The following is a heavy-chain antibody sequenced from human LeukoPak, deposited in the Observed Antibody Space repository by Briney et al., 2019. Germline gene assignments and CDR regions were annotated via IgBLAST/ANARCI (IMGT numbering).Heavy chain of an antibody. V-gene: IGHV3-74*01. Sequence: PGGSLRLSCAASGFPFSTYGMLWVRHAPGKGRVWVSRIDDDGSRRNCADSVKGRFTISRDNAKNTLYLQMNSLRVEDTAVYYCAKSLGAPDDYWGQGTLVTVSS. D-gene: IGHD1-26*01. CDR1: GFPFSTYG. J-gene: IGHJ4*02. CDR3: AKSLGAPDDY. CDR2: IDDDGSRR.